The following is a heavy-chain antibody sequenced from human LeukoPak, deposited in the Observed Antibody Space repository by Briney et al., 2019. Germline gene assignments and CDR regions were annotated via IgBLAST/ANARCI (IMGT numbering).Heavy chain of an antibody. V-gene: IGHV3-23*01. J-gene: IGHJ4*02. CDR1: GFTFSSYA. CDR3: AAEDSSGWQAFDY. Sequence: GGSLRLSCAASGFTFSSYAMSWVRQAPGKGLERVSAISGSGGSTYYADSVKGRFTISRDNFKNTLYLQMNSLRAEDTAVYYCAAEDSSGWQAFDYWGQGTLVTVSS. D-gene: IGHD6-19*01. CDR2: ISGSGGST.